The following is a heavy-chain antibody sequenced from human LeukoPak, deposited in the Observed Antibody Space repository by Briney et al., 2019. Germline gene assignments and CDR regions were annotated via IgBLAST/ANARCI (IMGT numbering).Heavy chain of an antibody. CDR3: AKADSDYLPYFDY. CDR2: ISSSSSYI. CDR1: GFTFSSYS. J-gene: IGHJ4*02. V-gene: IGHV3-21*04. Sequence: GGSLRLSCAASGFTFSSYSMNWVRQAPGKGLEWVSSISSSSSYIYYADSVKGRFTISRDNSKNTLYLQMNSLRAEDTAVYYCAKADSDYLPYFDYWGQGTQVTVSS. D-gene: IGHD4-11*01.